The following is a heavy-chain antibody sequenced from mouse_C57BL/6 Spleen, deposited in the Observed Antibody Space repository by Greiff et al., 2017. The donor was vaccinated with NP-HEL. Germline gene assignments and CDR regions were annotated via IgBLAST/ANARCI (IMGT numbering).Heavy chain of an antibody. Sequence: QVQLQQSGAELVRPGASVTLSCKASGYTFTDYEMHWVKQTPVHGLEWIGAIDPETGATAYNQKFKGKAILTADKSSSTAYMELRSLTSEDSAVYYCTGGNPFYAMDYWGQGTSVTVSS. CDR2: IDPETGAT. CDR1: GYTFTDYE. CDR3: TGGNPFYAMDY. V-gene: IGHV1-15*01. D-gene: IGHD2-1*01. J-gene: IGHJ4*01.